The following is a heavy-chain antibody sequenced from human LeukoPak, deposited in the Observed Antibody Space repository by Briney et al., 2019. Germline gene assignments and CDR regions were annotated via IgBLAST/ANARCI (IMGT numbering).Heavy chain of an antibody. Sequence: GGSLRLSCTASGFTFSTSWMTWVRQAPGKGLEWVANINQDGTVKYYMDSVKGRFTISRDNAKNSLYLQMNRLRAEDTAVYYCARERAGWTPEDAFDVWGQGTMVTVS. CDR1: GFTFSTSW. D-gene: IGHD3/OR15-3a*01. CDR3: ARERAGWTPEDAFDV. V-gene: IGHV3-7*01. CDR2: INQDGTVK. J-gene: IGHJ3*01.